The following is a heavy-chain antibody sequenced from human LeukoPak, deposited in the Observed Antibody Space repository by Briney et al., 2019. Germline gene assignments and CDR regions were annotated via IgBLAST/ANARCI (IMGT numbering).Heavy chain of an antibody. CDR3: ARDGDIVVVPAAYFAGYYFDY. Sequence: PGRSLRLSCAASGFTFSSYAMHWVRQAPGKGLEWEAVISYDGSNKYYADSVKGRFTISRDNSKNTLYLQMNSLRAEDTAVYYCARDGDIVVVPAAYFAGYYFDYWGQGTLVTVSS. CDR1: GFTFSSYA. J-gene: IGHJ4*02. V-gene: IGHV3-30*04. D-gene: IGHD2-2*01. CDR2: ISYDGSNK.